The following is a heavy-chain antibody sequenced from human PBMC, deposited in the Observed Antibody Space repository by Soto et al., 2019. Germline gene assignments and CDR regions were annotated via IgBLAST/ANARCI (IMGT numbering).Heavy chain of an antibody. CDR2: IWYHGNSM. J-gene: IGHJ4*02. Sequence: GGSLRLSCAASGFTFSSYGMHWVRQAPGKGLEWVAVIWYHGNSMYYADSVKGRFTISRDNSKNTLYLQMNNLRAEDTAVYYCARYNTGHSDYCGQGTLVNVSS. CDR3: ARYNTGHSDY. CDR1: GFTFSSYG. V-gene: IGHV3-33*01. D-gene: IGHD1-20*01.